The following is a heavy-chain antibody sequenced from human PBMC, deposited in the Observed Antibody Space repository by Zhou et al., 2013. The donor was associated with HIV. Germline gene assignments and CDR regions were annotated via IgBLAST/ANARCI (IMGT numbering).Heavy chain of an antibody. J-gene: IGHJ4*02. D-gene: IGHD3-10*01. Sequence: QVQLVQSGAEVKRPGASVKVSCKASGYMFTSFYMNWVRQAPGQGLEWMGRINPSSGITNYAHKFQGRLTMTRDTSTRTVYMELSSLGSEDTAVYFCSRAVRGRPGGGPVNSGSYYAPNYWGQGTLVTVSS. CDR1: GYMFTSFY. CDR3: SRAVRGRPGGGPVNSGSYYAPNY. V-gene: IGHV1-46*01. CDR2: INPSSGIT.